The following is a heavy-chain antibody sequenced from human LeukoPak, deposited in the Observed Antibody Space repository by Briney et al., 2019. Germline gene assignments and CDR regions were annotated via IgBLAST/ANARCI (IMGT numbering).Heavy chain of an antibody. Sequence: GGSLRLSCAASGFTFSSYWMSWVRQAPGKGLEWVANIKQDGSEKYYVDSVKGRFTISRDNAKNSLYLQMNSLRAEDTAVYYRARDGFFAYDSSGYYSESYYYGMDVWGQGTTVTVSS. V-gene: IGHV3-7*03. CDR1: GFTFSSYW. CDR3: ARDGFFAYDSSGYYSESYYYGMDV. CDR2: IKQDGSEK. D-gene: IGHD3-22*01. J-gene: IGHJ6*02.